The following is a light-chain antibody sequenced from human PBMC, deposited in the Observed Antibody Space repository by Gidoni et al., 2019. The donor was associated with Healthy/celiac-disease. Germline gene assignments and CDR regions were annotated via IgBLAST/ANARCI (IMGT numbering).Light chain of an antibody. V-gene: IGLV2-11*01. Sequence: QPALTQPRSVSGSPGQPVTISCTGTSSDVGGYNYVSWYQQHPGKAPKLMIYDVSNRPSGVPDRFSGSKSGNTASLTISGLQAEDEADYYCCSYAGSYTHVVFGGGTKLTVL. CDR1: SSDVGGYNY. CDR2: DVS. J-gene: IGLJ2*01. CDR3: CSYAGSYTHVV.